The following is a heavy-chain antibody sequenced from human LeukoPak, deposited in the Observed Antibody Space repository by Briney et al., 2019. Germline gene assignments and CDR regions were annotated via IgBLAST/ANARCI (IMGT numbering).Heavy chain of an antibody. CDR1: GGSFSGYH. CDR3: GRGTRIRGVVL. J-gene: IGHJ4*02. D-gene: IGHD3-3*01. CDR2: GDQSGSS. Sequence: SETLSLNCGVRGGSFSGYHWYWIRQPPGKGLEWIGEGDQSGSSDSNPSLKSRVTISVDKSKSQCSLKLSSVTAADTAVYYCGRGTRIRGVVLWGQGTLVTVSS. V-gene: IGHV4-34*01.